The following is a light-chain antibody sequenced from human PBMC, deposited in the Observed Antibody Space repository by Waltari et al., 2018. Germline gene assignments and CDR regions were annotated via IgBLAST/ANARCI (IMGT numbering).Light chain of an antibody. CDR2: WAS. V-gene: IGKV4-1*01. J-gene: IGKJ4*01. CDR1: QRGLYSSNNENY. Sequence: DIVLTQSPDSLAASLGGRATIHCKSSQRGLYSSNNENYLGWYQQKPGQPPKLLIHWASTRECGVPPRFSGSGSGTDFTLTISSLQADDVAVYYCQQYKSYPVTFGGGTRVEIK. CDR3: QQYKSYPVT.